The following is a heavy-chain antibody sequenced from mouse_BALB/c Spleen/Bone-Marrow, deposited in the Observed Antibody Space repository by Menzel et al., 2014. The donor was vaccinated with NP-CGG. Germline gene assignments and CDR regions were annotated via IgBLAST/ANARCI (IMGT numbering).Heavy chain of an antibody. D-gene: IGHD2-3*01. J-gene: IGHJ3*01. Sequence: EVMLVESGGGLVQPGNPLRLSCATSGFTFXDYYMSWVRQPPGRALEGLAFIRNKANGYTTEYSASAKARFTISRDNSQIILYLQMNPLRAEDSATYYCARDEGLLRFAYWVQGTLVTVSA. V-gene: IGHV7-3*02. CDR1: GFTFXDYY. CDR2: IRNKANGYTT. CDR3: ARDEGLLRFAY.